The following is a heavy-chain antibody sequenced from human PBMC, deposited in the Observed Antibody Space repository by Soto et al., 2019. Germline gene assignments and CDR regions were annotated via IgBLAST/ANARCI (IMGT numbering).Heavy chain of an antibody. CDR2: INHSGST. CDR1: GGSFSGYY. CDR3: AGTIFGDYYYYGMDV. D-gene: IGHD3-3*01. J-gene: IGHJ6*02. Sequence: SETLSLTCAVYGGSFSGYYWSWIRQPPGKGLEWIGEINHSGSTNYNPSLKSRVTISVDTSKNQFSLKLSSVTAADTAVYYCAGTIFGDYYYYGMDVWGQGTTVTVSS. V-gene: IGHV4-34*01.